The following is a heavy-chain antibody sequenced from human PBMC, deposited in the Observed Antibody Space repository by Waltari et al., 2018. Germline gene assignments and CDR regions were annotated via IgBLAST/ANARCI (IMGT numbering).Heavy chain of an antibody. CDR2: ISGSSIYI. J-gene: IGHJ5*02. V-gene: IGHV3-21*02. Sequence: EVQLVESGGGRVRPGGSLRFSCAAVGVSAGSYSVSWVRQAPGKGLEWVSSISGSSIYIYYTDSVKGRFTISRDNAGNSLYLQMSSLRAEDTAVYYCAPLYFDWSSATSWGQGTLVTVSS. CDR3: APLYFDWSSATS. CDR1: GVSAGSYS. D-gene: IGHD3-9*01.